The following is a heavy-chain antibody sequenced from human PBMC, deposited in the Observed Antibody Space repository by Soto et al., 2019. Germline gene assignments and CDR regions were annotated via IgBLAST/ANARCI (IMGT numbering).Heavy chain of an antibody. CDR2: INHSGST. CDR3: ARGGVVEVVVPAAWGQRIRFDP. V-gene: IGHV4-34*01. D-gene: IGHD2-2*01. J-gene: IGHJ5*02. CDR1: GGSFSGYY. Sequence: SETLSLTCAVYGGSFSGYYWSWIRQPPGKGLEWIGEINHSGSTNYNPSLKSRVTIPVDTSKNQFSLKLSSVTAADTAVYYCARGGVVEVVVPAAWGQRIRFDPWGQGTLVTVSS.